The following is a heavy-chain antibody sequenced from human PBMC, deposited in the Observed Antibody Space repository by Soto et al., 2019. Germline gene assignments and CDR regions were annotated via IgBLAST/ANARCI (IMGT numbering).Heavy chain of an antibody. D-gene: IGHD2-2*01. CDR1: GFTFGDYA. CDR2: IRSKAYGGTT. V-gene: IGHV3-49*03. J-gene: IGHJ4*02. Sequence: GGSLRLSCTASGFTFGDYAMSWFRQAPGKGLEWVGFIRSKAYGGTTEYAASVKGRFTISRDDSKSIAYLQMNSLKTEDTAVYYCTRHLIVVVPAAMPTADYWGQGTLVTVSS. CDR3: TRHLIVVVPAAMPTADY.